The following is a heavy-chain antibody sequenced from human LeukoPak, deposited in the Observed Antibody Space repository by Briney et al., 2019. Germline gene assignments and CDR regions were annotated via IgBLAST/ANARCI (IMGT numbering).Heavy chain of an antibody. CDR3: ATYGSYYDSRYALEI. J-gene: IGHJ3*02. D-gene: IGHD1-26*01. CDR1: GFTFSSYW. CDR2: INNDGSST. Sequence: QPGGSLRLSCAASGFTFSSYWMHWVRQLPGKGLVWVSRINNDGSSTSYADSVKGRSTISRDNARNTLYLQMNSLRAEDTAVYYCATYGSYYDSRYALEIWGQGTTVTVSS. V-gene: IGHV3-74*01.